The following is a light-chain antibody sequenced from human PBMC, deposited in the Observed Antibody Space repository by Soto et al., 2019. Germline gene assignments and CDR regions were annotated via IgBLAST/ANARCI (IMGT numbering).Light chain of an antibody. V-gene: IGKV3-20*01. CDR3: HQYGGSPGA. CDR2: STS. Sequence: EVVLTQSPGTLSLSPGERATLSCRASQPITRTYLAWYQQKPGQAPRLLVYSTSSRATGISGRFSGSGSGTDFTLTISRLEPEDVAMYYCHQYGGSPGAFGQGTRVEIK. J-gene: IGKJ1*01. CDR1: QPITRTY.